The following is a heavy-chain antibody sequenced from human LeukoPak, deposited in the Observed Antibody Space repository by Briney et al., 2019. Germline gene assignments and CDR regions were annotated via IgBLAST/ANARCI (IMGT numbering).Heavy chain of an antibody. CDR1: GGSISSYY. CDR3: ARGGDVDTAMVPDAFDI. CDR2: IYYSGST. D-gene: IGHD5-18*01. V-gene: IGHV4-59*01. J-gene: IGHJ3*02. Sequence: SETLSLTCTVSGGSISSYYWSWIRQPPGKGLEWIGYIYYSGSTNYNPSLKSRVTISVDTSKNQFSLKLSSVTAADTAVYYCARGGDVDTAMVPDAFDIWGQGTMVTVSS.